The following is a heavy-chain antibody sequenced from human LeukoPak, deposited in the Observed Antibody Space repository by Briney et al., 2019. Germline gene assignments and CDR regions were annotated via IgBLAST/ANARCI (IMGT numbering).Heavy chain of an antibody. CDR2: INPSGGST. CDR3: ARGEAARPRSVYNWFDP. D-gene: IGHD6-6*01. Sequence: ASVKVSCKASGYTFTSYYMHWVRQAPGQGLEWMGIINPSGGSTSYAQKFQGRVTMTRDMSTSTVYMELSSLRSEDTAVYYCARGEAARPRSVYNWFDPWGQGTLVTVSS. CDR1: GYTFTSYY. V-gene: IGHV1-46*01. J-gene: IGHJ5*02.